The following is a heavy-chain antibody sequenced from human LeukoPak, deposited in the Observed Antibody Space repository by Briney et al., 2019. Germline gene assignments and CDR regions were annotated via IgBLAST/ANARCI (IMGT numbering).Heavy chain of an antibody. Sequence: GGSLRLSCAASGFTFSSYWMSWVRQAPGKGLEWVANIKQDGSEKYYVDSVKGRFTISRDNAKNSLYLQMNSLRAEDTAVYYCARGPYHYYGSGSYSISNDYWGQGTLVTVSS. D-gene: IGHD3-10*01. CDR3: ARGPYHYYGSGSYSISNDY. V-gene: IGHV3-7*01. CDR2: IKQDGSEK. CDR1: GFTFSSYW. J-gene: IGHJ4*02.